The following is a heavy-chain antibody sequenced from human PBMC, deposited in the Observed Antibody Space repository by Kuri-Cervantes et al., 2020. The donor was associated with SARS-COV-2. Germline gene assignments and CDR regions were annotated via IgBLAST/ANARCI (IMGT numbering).Heavy chain of an antibody. V-gene: IGHV3-23*01. D-gene: IGHD2-2*01. Sequence: GESLKISCAASGFTFSSYAMSWVRQAPGKGLEWVSAISGSGGSTYYADFVKGRFTISRGNSKNSLYLQMNSLRTEDTALYYCAEDTGGSTSSHYYYYGMDVWGQGTTVTVSS. J-gene: IGHJ6*02. CDR2: ISGSGGST. CDR1: GFTFSSYA. CDR3: AEDTGGSTSSHYYYYGMDV.